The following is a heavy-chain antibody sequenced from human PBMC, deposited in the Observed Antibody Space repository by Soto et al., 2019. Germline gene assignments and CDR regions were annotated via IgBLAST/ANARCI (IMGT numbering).Heavy chain of an antibody. V-gene: IGHV1-18*01. D-gene: IGHD7-27*01. Sequence: QVQLVQSGAEVKKTGASVTVSCKASGYTFTSYGISWVRQAPGQGLEWMGWISAYNGNTNYAQKLQGRVTMTTDTSTSTDYRELSSLRSDDTAGYYCARAHLPNWGFDYCGQVTLVTVSS. CDR3: ARAHLPNWGFDY. J-gene: IGHJ4*02. CDR2: ISAYNGNT. CDR1: GYTFTSYG.